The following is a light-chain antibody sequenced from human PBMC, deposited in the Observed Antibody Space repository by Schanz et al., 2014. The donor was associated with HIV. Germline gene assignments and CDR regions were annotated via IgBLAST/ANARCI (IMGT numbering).Light chain of an antibody. CDR3: SSHAGSLVV. CDR1: SSDVGGYNY. Sequence: QSALTQPPSASGSPGQSVTISCTGISSDVGGYNYVSWYQQHPGKALKLIIYEVSKRPSGVPDRFSGSKSGNTASLTVSGLQAEDETDYYCSSHAGSLVVFGGGTQLTVL. V-gene: IGLV2-8*01. CDR2: EVS. J-gene: IGLJ2*01.